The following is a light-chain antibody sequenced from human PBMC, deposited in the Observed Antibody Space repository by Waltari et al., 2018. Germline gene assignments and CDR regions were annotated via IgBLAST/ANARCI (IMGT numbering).Light chain of an antibody. CDR3: QHYDGLVVT. J-gene: IGKJ4*01. CDR2: GAS. CDR1: QRVTSIA. V-gene: IGKV3-20*01. Sequence: ETVLTQSPGTLSLSPGEIATLSCRASQRVTSIALSWYQQKPGQAPSLLIYGASRRATGIPDRFSGSGSGTDFTLTISRLEPEDFAVYYCQHYDGLVVTFGGGTKVEI.